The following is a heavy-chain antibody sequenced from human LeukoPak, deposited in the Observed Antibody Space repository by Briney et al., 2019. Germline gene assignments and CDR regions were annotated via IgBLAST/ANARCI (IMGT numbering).Heavy chain of an antibody. J-gene: IGHJ5*02. CDR2: IYYSGST. CDR3: ARASIAVAGTSNWFDP. CDR1: GGSISSFY. D-gene: IGHD6-19*01. Sequence: SQTLSLTCTVSGGSISSFYWSWIRQPPGKGLEWIGYIYYSGSTNYNPSLKSRVTISVDTSKNQFSLKLSSVTAADTAVYYCARASIAVAGTSNWFDPWGQGTLVTVSS. V-gene: IGHV4-59*12.